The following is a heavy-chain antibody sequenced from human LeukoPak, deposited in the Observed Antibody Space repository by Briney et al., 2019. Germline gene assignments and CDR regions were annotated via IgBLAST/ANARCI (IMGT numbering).Heavy chain of an antibody. D-gene: IGHD3-10*01. V-gene: IGHV1-46*01. CDR2: INPSGVTT. Sequence: GASVKVSCKASGYTFSKYYMHWIRQAPGQGLEWMGIINPSGVTTTYAQKFQGRVTVTRDMSTSTVYMELSSLRSEDTAVYYCASLSGPLYITMVRHMDVWGKGTTVTISS. J-gene: IGHJ6*03. CDR3: ASLSGPLYITMVRHMDV. CDR1: GYTFSKYY.